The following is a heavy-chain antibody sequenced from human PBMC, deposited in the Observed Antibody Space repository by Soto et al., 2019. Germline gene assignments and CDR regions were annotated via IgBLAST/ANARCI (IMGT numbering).Heavy chain of an antibody. V-gene: IGHV3-23*01. Sequence: EAQLLESGGGLVQPGESLRLSCASSGFTSSNYVMTWVRQAPGKGLEWDSAISGSGGKTYYADSVKDRFTISRDNSKNTLYLQMTRLTADDTAVYYCAKESYRSSWWKAFDIWGQGAMVTVSS. CDR3: AKESYRSSWWKAFDI. CDR1: GFTSSNYV. D-gene: IGHD6-13*01. J-gene: IGHJ3*02. CDR2: ISGSGGKT.